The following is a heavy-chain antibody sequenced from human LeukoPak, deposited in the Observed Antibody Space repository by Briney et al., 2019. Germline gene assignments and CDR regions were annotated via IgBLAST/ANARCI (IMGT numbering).Heavy chain of an antibody. CDR2: ISSSGSTI. J-gene: IGHJ6*03. CDR1: GFTFSSYE. Sequence: GGSLRLSCAASGFTFSSYEMSWVRQAPGKGLEWVSYISSSGSTIYYADSVKGRFTVSRDNSKNTLYLQMNSLGADDTAVYYCARWASHYYYYMDVWGKGTTVTISS. CDR3: ARWASHYYYYMDV. V-gene: IGHV3-48*03.